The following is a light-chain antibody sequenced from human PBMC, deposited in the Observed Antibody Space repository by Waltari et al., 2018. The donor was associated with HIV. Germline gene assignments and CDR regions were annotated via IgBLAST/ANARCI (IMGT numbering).Light chain of an antibody. J-gene: IGKJ2*01. Sequence: DIVMTQSPDSLAVSLGERGTINCKSSQSVLYSSNNKNYLAWYQQKPGQPPKLLIYWASTRESGVPDRFSGSGSGTDFTLTISSLQAEDVAVYYCQQYYSTPHTFGQGTKLEIK. CDR2: WAS. CDR1: QSVLYSSNNKNY. V-gene: IGKV4-1*01. CDR3: QQYYSTPHT.